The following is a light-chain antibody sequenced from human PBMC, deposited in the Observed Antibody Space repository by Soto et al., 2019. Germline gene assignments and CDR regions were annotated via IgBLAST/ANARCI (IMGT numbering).Light chain of an antibody. CDR3: QPYGDSPFT. CDR2: AAS. CDR1: QTVTVNS. V-gene: IGKV3-20*01. J-gene: IGKJ3*01. Sequence: EIVLTQSPGTLSLSPGEGATLSCRASQTVTVNSLAWYQQTPGQTPRLLIYAASTRATGIPDRFNGSGSGTDLVLPISRLEAENFAMDYFQPYGDSPFTFGPGTKVDI.